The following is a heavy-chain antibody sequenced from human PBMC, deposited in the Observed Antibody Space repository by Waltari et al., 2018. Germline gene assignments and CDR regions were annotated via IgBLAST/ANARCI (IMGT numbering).Heavy chain of an antibody. J-gene: IGHJ6*02. CDR2: ISDSGDTT. Sequence: EVQLLESGGGLVQPGGSLRLSCVGSGFTFSSYSMTWVRQAPGKGREWVSGISDSGDTTYYADSMKGRFTISRDNAKNTVYLQMKRLRVEDTAVYYCARLAPRTYRSPVPGRHYYYGMDVWGQGTTVTVSS. D-gene: IGHD3-10*01. CDR1: GFTFSSYS. CDR3: ARLAPRTYRSPVPGRHYYYGMDV. V-gene: IGHV3-23*01.